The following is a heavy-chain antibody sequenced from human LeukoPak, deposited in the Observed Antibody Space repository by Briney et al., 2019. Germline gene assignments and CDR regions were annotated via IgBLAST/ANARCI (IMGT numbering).Heavy chain of an antibody. Sequence: PSETLSLTCAVYGGSFSGYYWSWIRQPPGKGLEWIGEINHSGSTNYNPSLKSRVTISVDTSKNQFSLKLSSVTAADTAVYYCARAGRITMIVVVDPLKWFDPWGQGTLVTASS. D-gene: IGHD3-22*01. CDR1: GGSFSGYY. J-gene: IGHJ5*02. CDR3: ARAGRITMIVVVDPLKWFDP. CDR2: INHSGST. V-gene: IGHV4-34*01.